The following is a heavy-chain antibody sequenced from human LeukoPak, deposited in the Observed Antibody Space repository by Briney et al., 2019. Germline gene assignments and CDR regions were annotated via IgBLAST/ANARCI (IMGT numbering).Heavy chain of an antibody. J-gene: IGHJ5*02. CDR2: IYYSGST. V-gene: IGHV4-31*03. D-gene: IGHD7-27*01. CDR1: GGSISNDGYY. CDR3: ARDLTGDQFFDP. Sequence: SQTLSLTCNVSGGSISNDGYYWSWIRQHPGKGLERLGYIYYSGSTCYNPSLKSRVTLSVDTSKSQFSLRLSSVTAADTAVYYCARDLTGDQFFDPWGQGTLVTVSS.